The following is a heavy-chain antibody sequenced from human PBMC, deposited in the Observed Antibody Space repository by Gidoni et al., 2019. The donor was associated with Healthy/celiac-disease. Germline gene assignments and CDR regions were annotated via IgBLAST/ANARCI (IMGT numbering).Heavy chain of an antibody. CDR1: GYRCTSYW. J-gene: IGHJ4*02. CDR2: IYPVYCDI. D-gene: IGHD3-22*01. CDR3: ARHPDYYDSSGYYYDFDY. V-gene: IGHV5-51*01. Sequence: EVQLVQSGAEVNKPGESLKISCKGSGYRCTSYWIGVVRPMPGKCMEWMGIIYPVYCDIIYSPSFQGQATISAYKSLSTVYLQWSSLKASDTAMYYCARHPDYYDSSGYYYDFDYWGQGTLVTVSS.